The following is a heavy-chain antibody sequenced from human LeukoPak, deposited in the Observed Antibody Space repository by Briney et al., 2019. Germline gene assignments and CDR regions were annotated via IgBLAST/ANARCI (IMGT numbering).Heavy chain of an antibody. CDR2: IYPGDSDT. CDR1: GYSFTSYW. J-gene: IGHJ4*02. CDR3: ARRAHYYDSSGYTLFDY. V-gene: IGHV5-51*01. Sequence: GASLKISCQGSGYSFTSYWIGWVRQLPGKGLEWMGIIYPGDSDTRYSPSFQGQVTISADKSISTAYLQWSSLKASDTAMYYCARRAHYYDSSGYTLFDYWGQGTLVTVSS. D-gene: IGHD3-22*01.